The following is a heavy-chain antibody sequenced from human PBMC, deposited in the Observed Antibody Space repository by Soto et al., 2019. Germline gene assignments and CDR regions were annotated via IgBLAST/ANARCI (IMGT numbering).Heavy chain of an antibody. CDR3: ARGARYCSSTSCYRSRPFDY. Sequence: ASVKVSCKASGYNFTSYGIRWVRQAPGQGLEWMGWISAYNGNTNYAQKLQGRVTMTTDTSTSTAYMELSSLRSDDTAVYYCARGARYCSSTSCYRSRPFDYWG. D-gene: IGHD2-2*02. CDR2: ISAYNGNT. CDR1: GYNFTSYG. J-gene: IGHJ4*01. V-gene: IGHV1-18*01.